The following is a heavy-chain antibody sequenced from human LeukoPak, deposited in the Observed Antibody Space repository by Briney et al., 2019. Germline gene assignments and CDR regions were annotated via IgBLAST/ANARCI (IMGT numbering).Heavy chain of an antibody. CDR3: ASPSPYYDFWSGYLRYYYYGMDV. J-gene: IGHJ6*02. CDR2: ISSSSSYI. V-gene: IGHV3-21*01. D-gene: IGHD3-3*01. Sequence: SGGSLRLSCAASGFTFSSYSMTWVRQAPGKGLEWVSSISSSSSYIYYADSVKGRFTISRDNAKNSLYLQMNSLRAEDTAVYYCASPSPYYDFWSGYLRYYYYGMDVWGQGTTVTVSS. CDR1: GFTFSSYS.